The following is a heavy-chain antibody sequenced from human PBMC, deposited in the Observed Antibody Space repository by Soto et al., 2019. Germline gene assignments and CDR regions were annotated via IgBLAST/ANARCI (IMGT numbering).Heavy chain of an antibody. CDR3: ARDTAAAGIFDY. D-gene: IGHD6-13*01. Sequence: ASVKVSCKASGYTFTSYGISGVRQAPGQGLEWMGWISAYNGNTNYAQKLQGRVTMTTDTSTSTAYMELRSLRSDDTAVYYCARDTAAAGIFDYWGQGTLVTVSS. J-gene: IGHJ4*02. V-gene: IGHV1-18*01. CDR1: GYTFTSYG. CDR2: ISAYNGNT.